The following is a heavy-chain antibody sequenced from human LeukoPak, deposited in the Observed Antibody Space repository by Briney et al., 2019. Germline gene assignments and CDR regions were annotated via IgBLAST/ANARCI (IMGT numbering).Heavy chain of an antibody. CDR3: ARGKKHYYYYMDV. CDR1: GGSFSGYY. Sequence: SETLSLTCAVYGGSFSGYYWGWIRQPPGKGLEWIGEINHSGSTNYNPSLKSRVTISVDTSKNQFSLKLSSVTAADTAVYYCARGKKHYYYYMDVWGKGTTVTVSS. CDR2: INHSGST. J-gene: IGHJ6*03. V-gene: IGHV4-34*01.